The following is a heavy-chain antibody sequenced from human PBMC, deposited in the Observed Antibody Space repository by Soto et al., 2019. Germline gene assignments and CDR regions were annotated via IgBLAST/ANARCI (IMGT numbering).Heavy chain of an antibody. CDR2: IYSSGYT. CDR3: ARGGGYNFGIDY. D-gene: IGHD5-12*01. V-gene: IGHV4-59*11. Sequence: SETLSLTCTVSGDSIRGLYWSWIRQPPGKGLEWIGYIYSSGYTNYNPSLKGRVTISVDTPKNQFFLEVSSVTAADTAVYYCARGGGYNFGIDYWGQGTLVTV. J-gene: IGHJ4*02. CDR1: GDSIRGLY.